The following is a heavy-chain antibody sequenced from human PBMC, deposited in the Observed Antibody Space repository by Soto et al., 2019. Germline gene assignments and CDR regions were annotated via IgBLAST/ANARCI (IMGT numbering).Heavy chain of an antibody. CDR3: ARDPSEGRVGNWFES. CDR2: ISSSTSYV. CDR1: GFTFSRYG. V-gene: IGHV3-21*06. D-gene: IGHD2-2*01. Sequence: GGSLRLSCAASGFTFSRYGMNWLRQAPGKGLEGVASISSSTSYVYYADSVKGRFSTSRDNAKNILYLEMYGLRTEDTAVYYCARDPSEGRVGNWFESWGQGTLVTVSS. J-gene: IGHJ5*01.